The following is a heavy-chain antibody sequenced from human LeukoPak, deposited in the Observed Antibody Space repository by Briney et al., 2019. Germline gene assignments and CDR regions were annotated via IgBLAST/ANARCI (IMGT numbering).Heavy chain of an antibody. V-gene: IGHV3-23*01. CDR2: ISGSGGST. CDR1: GFTFSSYW. Sequence: GGSLRLSCAASGFTFSSYWMSWVRQAPGKGLEWVSAISGSGGSTYYADSVKGRFTISRDNSKNTLYLQMNSLRAEDTAVYYCAKDTARRDAFDIWGQGTMVTVSS. J-gene: IGHJ3*02. D-gene: IGHD6-6*01. CDR3: AKDTARRDAFDI.